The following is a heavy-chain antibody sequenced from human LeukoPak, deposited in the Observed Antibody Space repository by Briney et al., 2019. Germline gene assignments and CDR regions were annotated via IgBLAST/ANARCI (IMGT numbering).Heavy chain of an antibody. V-gene: IGHV3-23*01. CDR3: ARSGGVRFDP. D-gene: IGHD3-16*01. CDR1: GFTFSSYA. Sequence: EGSLRLSCAAPGFTFSSYAMSWVRPAPGKGLEWVSAFIGGGGSTYYADSVKGRFTISRDNSKNTLYLQMNSLRAEDTVVYYCARSGGVRFDPWGQGTLVTVSS. J-gene: IGHJ5*02. CDR2: FIGGGGST.